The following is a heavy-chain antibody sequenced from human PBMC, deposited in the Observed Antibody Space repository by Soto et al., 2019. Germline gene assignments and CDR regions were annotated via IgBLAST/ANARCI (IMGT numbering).Heavy chain of an antibody. J-gene: IGHJ4*02. Sequence: SETLSLTCTVSGGSISSSSYYWGWIRQPPGKGLEWIGSIYYSGSTYYNPSLKSRVTISVDTSKNQFSLKLSSVTAADTAVYYCARLRQWLRLITLEFDYWGQGTLVTVSS. V-gene: IGHV4-39*01. CDR1: GGSISSSSYY. CDR2: IYYSGST. D-gene: IGHD5-12*01. CDR3: ARLRQWLRLITLEFDY.